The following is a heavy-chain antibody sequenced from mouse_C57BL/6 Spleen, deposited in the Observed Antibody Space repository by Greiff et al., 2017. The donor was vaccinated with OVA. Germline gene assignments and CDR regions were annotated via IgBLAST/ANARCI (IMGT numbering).Heavy chain of an antibody. V-gene: IGHV1-82*01. CDR3: ARELRARVYFDY. J-gene: IGHJ2*01. CDR1: GYAFSSSW. Sequence: QVQLQQSGPELVKPGASVKISCKASGYAFSSSWMNWVKQRPGKGLEWIGRIYPGDGDTNYNGKFKGKATLTADKSSSTAYMQLSSLTSEDSAVYFCARELRARVYFDYWGQGTTLTVSS. D-gene: IGHD1-1*01. CDR2: IYPGDGDT.